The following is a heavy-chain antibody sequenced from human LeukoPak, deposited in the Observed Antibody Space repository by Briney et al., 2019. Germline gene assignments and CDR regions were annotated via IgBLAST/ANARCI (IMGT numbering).Heavy chain of an antibody. Sequence: GGSLRLSCAAFTRNDMHWVRQAPGKGLEWVAVMSYDGSNKYYADSVKGRFTISRDNAKNSLFLQMNSLRAEDTAVYYCARVFAYSSSPGRGYFDYWGQGTLVTVSS. CDR2: MSYDGSNK. J-gene: IGHJ4*02. V-gene: IGHV3-33*05. CDR1: FTRND. D-gene: IGHD6-13*01. CDR3: ARVFAYSSSPGRGYFDY.